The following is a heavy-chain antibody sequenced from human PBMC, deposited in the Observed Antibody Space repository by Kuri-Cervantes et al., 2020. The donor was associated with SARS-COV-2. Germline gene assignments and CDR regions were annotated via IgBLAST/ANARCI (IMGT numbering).Heavy chain of an antibody. CDR2: ISYDGSNK. J-gene: IGHJ6*02. D-gene: IGHD3-10*01. CDR3: AKDSLLWFGETYYYYYGMDV. CDR1: GFTFSSYG. Sequence: GGSLRLSCAASGFTFSSYGMHWVRQAPGKGLEWVAVISYDGSNKYYADSVKGRFTISRDNSKNTLYLQMNGLRAEDTAVYYCAKDSLLWFGETYYYYYGMDVWGQGTTVTVSS. V-gene: IGHV3-30*18.